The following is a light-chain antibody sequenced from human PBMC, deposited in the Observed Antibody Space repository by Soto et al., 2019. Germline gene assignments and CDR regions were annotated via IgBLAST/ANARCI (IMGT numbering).Light chain of an antibody. J-gene: IGLJ2*01. V-gene: IGLV1-40*01. CDR2: SNT. CDR1: SSNIGAGYD. CDR3: QSYDRSLSGVI. Sequence: QSVLTQPPSVFGTLGRRVTISGTGSSSNIGAGYDVQWYQQLPGTAPKLLIHSNTNRPSGVPDRFSASKSGTSASLAITGLQAEDEADYHCQSYDRSLSGVIFGGGTKLTVL.